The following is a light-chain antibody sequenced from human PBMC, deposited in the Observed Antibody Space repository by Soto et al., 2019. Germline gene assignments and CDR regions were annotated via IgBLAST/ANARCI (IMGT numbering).Light chain of an antibody. CDR3: QQYNDWPLT. Sequence: EIVMTQSPATLSVSPGERATLSCRASQSINNNLAWYQQKRGQGPRLVIYGASSRATGTPARFSGSGSGTGFTLTISSLQSEDFAIYYCQQYNDWPLTFGGGTKVEMK. CDR2: GAS. V-gene: IGKV3-15*01. J-gene: IGKJ4*01. CDR1: QSINNN.